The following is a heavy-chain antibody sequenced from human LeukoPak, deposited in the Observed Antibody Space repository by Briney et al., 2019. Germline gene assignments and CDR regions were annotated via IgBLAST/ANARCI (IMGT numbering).Heavy chain of an antibody. J-gene: IGHJ4*02. D-gene: IGHD3-22*01. CDR3: ARTAYYDSSGYCY. CDR2: ISYDGSNK. Sequence: GGSLRLSCAASGFTFSSYGMHWVRQAPGKGLEWVAVISYDGSNKYYADSVKGRFTISRDNSKNTLYLQMNSLRAEDTAVYYCARTAYYDSSGYCYWGQGTLVTVSS. CDR1: GFTFSSYG. V-gene: IGHV3-30*03.